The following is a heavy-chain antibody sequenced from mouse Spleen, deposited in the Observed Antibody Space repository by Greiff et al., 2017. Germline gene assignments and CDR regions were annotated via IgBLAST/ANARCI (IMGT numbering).Heavy chain of an antibody. D-gene: IGHD1-1*01. J-gene: IGHJ1*01. CDR2: ISSGGSYT. CDR1: GFTFSSYT. V-gene: IGHV5-6-4*01. Sequence: DVKLQESGGGLVKPGGSLKLSCAASGFTFSSYTMSWVRQTPEKRLEWVATISSGGSYTYYPDSVKGRFTISRDNAKNTLYLQMSSLKSEDTAMYYCTRYYGSSYWYFDVWGAGTTVTVSS. CDR3: TRYYGSSYWYFDV.